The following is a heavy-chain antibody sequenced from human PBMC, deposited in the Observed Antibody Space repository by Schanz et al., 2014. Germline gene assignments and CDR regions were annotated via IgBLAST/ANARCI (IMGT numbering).Heavy chain of an antibody. CDR3: TECETRPGTDY. V-gene: IGHV3-30*18. CDR2: ISYDRSNS. Sequence: QVPLVESGGSVVQPGRSLRLSCAASRFSFNNYGLNWVRQAPGKGLQGVAAISYDRSNSYYAVSVKGRFTISTDKSKNTMDLQMISLRAEDASFYDCTECETRPGTDYWGQGTLVTVSS. J-gene: IGHJ4*02. D-gene: IGHD1-1*01. CDR1: RFSFNNYG.